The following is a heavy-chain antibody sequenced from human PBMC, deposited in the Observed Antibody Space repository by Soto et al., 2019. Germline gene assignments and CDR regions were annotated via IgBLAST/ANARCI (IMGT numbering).Heavy chain of an antibody. V-gene: IGHV3-30-3*01. J-gene: IGHJ2*01. CDR1: GFTFSSYS. Sequence: GGSLRISCAAPGFTFSSYSMHWGRQAPGKGLEWVAVISYDGSNKYYADSVKGRFTISGDNSKNTLYLQMNSLRLEDTAVYYCARPLWRDDYNWGYFDLWGRGTLVTVSS. CDR2: ISYDGSNK. D-gene: IGHD4-4*01. CDR3: ARPLWRDDYNWGYFDL.